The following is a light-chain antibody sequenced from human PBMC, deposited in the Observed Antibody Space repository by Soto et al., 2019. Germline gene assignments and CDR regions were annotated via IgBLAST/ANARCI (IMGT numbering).Light chain of an antibody. CDR3: HQYNHWWT. CDR1: QRVSRN. V-gene: IGKV3-15*01. Sequence: EIVMTQSPATLSVSPGERATLSCRASQRVSRNLAWYQQKPGQPPRLLIYDASTRATGIPARFSGSGSETEFTLTISSLQSEDFAVYYCHQYNHWWTFGRGTKV. J-gene: IGKJ1*01. CDR2: DAS.